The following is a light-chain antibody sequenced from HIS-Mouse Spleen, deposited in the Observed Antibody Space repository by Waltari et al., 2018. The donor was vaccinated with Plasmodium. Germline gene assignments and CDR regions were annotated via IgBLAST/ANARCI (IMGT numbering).Light chain of an antibody. V-gene: IGLV3-1*01. Sequence: SYELTQPPSVSVSPGQTASITCSGDKLGDKYACWYQQKPGQSPVLVMYQDSKRPSGFRGRVSGSNSGNTATLTIGGTQAMDEADYYCQAWDSSTWVFGGGTKLTVL. J-gene: IGLJ3*02. CDR3: QAWDSSTWV. CDR2: QDS. CDR1: KLGDKY.